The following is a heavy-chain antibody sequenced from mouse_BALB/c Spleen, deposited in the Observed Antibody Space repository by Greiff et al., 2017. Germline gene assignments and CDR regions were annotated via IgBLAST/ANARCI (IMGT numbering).Heavy chain of an antibody. J-gene: IGHJ3*01. CDR2: ISSGSSTI. V-gene: IGHV5-17*02. D-gene: IGHD2-1*01. CDR1: GFTFSSYA. Sequence: EVMLVESGGGLVKPGGSLKLSCAASGFTFSSYAMSWVRQTPEKRLEWVASISSGSSTIYYADTVKGRFTISRDNPKNTLFLQMTSLRSEDTAMYYCAAEGSLPFAYWGQGTLVTVSA. CDR3: AAEGSLPFAY.